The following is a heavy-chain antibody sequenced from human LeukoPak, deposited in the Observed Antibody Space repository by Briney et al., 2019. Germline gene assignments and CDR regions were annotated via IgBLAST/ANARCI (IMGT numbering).Heavy chain of an antibody. V-gene: IGHV4-39*01. CDR2: INYGGTT. CDR1: GGSISSSDYY. J-gene: IGHJ4*02. CDR3: ARYVVYGSGKYYFDY. D-gene: IGHD3-10*01. Sequence: PSETLSLTCTVSGGSISSSDYYWSWIRQPPGKELEWIASINYGGTTYYNPSLKSRVTISVDTSKSQFSLRLSSVTAADTAVYLCARYVVYGSGKYYFDYWGQGSLVTVSS.